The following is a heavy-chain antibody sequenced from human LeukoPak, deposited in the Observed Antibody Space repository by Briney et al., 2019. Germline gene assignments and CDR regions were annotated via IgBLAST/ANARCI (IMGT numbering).Heavy chain of an antibody. CDR3: ARILVEGQWLVPVDY. V-gene: IGHV1-69*01. CDR1: GGTFSSYA. Sequence: SVKVSCKASGGTFSSYAISWVRQAPGQGLEWMGGIISIFGTANYAQKFQGRVTITADESTSTAYMELSSLRSEDTAVYYCARILVEGQWLVPVDYWGQGTLVTVSS. CDR2: IISIFGTA. D-gene: IGHD6-19*01. J-gene: IGHJ4*02.